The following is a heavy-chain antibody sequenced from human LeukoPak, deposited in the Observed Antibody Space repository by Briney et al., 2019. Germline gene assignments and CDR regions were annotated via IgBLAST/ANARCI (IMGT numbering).Heavy chain of an antibody. CDR2: ISGSGGST. V-gene: IGHV3-23*01. CDR3: ARLTDTDYFDY. CDR1: GFTFSSYA. J-gene: IGHJ4*02. Sequence: GGSLRLSCAASGFTFSSYAMSWARQAPGKGLEWVSAISGSGGSTYYADSVKGRFTISRDNSKNTLYLQMSSLRAEDTAVYYCARLTDTDYFDYWGQGTLVTVSS.